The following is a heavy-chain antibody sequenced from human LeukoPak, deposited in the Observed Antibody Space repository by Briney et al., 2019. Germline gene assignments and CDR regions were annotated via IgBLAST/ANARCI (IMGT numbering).Heavy chain of an antibody. CDR1: GGSFSGYS. CDR2: INHSGST. D-gene: IGHD3-16*01. V-gene: IGHV4-34*01. Sequence: SETLSLTCAVYGGSFSGYSWSWIRQPPGKGLEWIGEINHSGSTNYNPSLKSRVTMSVDTSKSQFSLKLSSVTAADTAVYYCARQPEGGWFDPWGQGTLVTVSS. J-gene: IGHJ5*02. CDR3: ARQPEGGWFDP.